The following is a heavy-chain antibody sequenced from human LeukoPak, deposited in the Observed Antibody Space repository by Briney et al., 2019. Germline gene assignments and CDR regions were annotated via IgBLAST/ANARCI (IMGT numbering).Heavy chain of an antibody. CDR3: ARDIGDIDDY. D-gene: IGHD5-12*01. J-gene: IGHJ4*02. Sequence: SETLSLTCTVYGGSMSLYYWSWIRQPAGKGLEWIGRMYISGSTNYNPSLKSRVTMSVDTSKNQFSLKLTSVTAADTAVYYCARDIGDIDDYWGQGTLVTVSS. V-gene: IGHV4-4*07. CDR2: MYISGST. CDR1: GGSMSLYY.